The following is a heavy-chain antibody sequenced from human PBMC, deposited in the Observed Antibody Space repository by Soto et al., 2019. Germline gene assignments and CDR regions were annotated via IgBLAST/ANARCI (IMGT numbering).Heavy chain of an antibody. D-gene: IGHD3-3*01. Sequence: QLHLVQSGAVVKKPGASVTVACSASGYPVTAYYMHWVRQAPGRGLEWMGGINPATGAAKYTQTFQGGLTMTRDTSTSTVFMELSGLTSEDTAVFYCARGGGVGVAGSAAFDMWGQGTVVTVSS. CDR3: ARGGGVGVAGSAAFDM. V-gene: IGHV1-2*02. J-gene: IGHJ3*02. CDR2: INPATGAA. CDR1: GYPVTAYY.